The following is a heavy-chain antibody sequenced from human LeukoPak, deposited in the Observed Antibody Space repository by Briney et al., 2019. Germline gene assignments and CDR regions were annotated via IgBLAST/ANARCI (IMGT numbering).Heavy chain of an antibody. CDR1: GGSISSYY. Sequence: SDTLSLTCTVSGGSISSYYWSWIRQPPGKGLEWIGYIYYSGSTNYNPSLKSRVTISVDTSKNQFSLKLSSVTAADTAVYYCARSRGVRMFDYWGQGTLVTVSS. CDR2: IYYSGST. V-gene: IGHV4-59*08. D-gene: IGHD3-10*01. CDR3: ARSRGVRMFDY. J-gene: IGHJ4*02.